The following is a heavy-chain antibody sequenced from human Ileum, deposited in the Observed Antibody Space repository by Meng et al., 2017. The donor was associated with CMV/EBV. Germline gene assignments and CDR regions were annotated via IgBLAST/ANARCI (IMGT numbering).Heavy chain of an antibody. CDR3: ARAEADTGNFEY. Sequence: QVQLPESGPGLVKPSETLPLPCTVPDGSISYDYWSWIRQSADKGLEWIGRISSSGSINYNPSLESRLTLSVDTSKKQLSLKLSSVTAADTAVYYCARAEADTGNFEYWGQGTLVTVSS. V-gene: IGHV4-4*07. D-gene: IGHD6-19*01. J-gene: IGHJ4*02. CDR1: DGSISYDY. CDR2: ISSSGSI.